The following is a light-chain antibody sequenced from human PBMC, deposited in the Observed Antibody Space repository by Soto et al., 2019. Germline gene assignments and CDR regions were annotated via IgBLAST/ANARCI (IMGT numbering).Light chain of an antibody. V-gene: IGLV2-14*01. Sequence: QSALTQPASVSASPGQSITISCTGTSSDVGGYNYVSWYQQYPGKAPKVLIYEVSNRPSGVSNRFSGSKSGNTASLTISGLQAEDEADYYCSSYTSSSTLVFGGGTQLTVL. J-gene: IGLJ2*01. CDR3: SSYTSSSTLV. CDR2: EVS. CDR1: SSDVGGYNY.